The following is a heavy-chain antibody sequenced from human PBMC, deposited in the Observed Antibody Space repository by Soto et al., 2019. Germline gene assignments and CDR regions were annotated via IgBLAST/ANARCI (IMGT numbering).Heavy chain of an antibody. Sequence: ASVKVSCKASGGTFSSYAISWVRQAPGQGLEWMGGIIPIFGTANYAQKFQGRVTITADESTSTAYMELSSLRSEDTAVYYCARDNAYCGGDCYQARYGMDVWGQGTTVTVSS. CDR2: IIPIFGTA. J-gene: IGHJ6*02. CDR3: ARDNAYCGGDCYQARYGMDV. CDR1: GGTFSSYA. V-gene: IGHV1-69*13. D-gene: IGHD2-21*02.